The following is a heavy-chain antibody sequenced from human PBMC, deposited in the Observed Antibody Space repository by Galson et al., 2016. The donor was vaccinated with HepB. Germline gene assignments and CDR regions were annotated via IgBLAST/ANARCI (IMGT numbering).Heavy chain of an antibody. CDR1: GFTFSAYT. CDR3: ARGGDRFDY. Sequence: SLRLSCAASGFTFSAYTMNWVRQAPGKGLEWVSFFSSTSYPILYADSVNGRFTISRDNAKNRLYLQMDSLRDEDTAVYYCARGGDRFDYWGQGTLVTVSS. CDR2: FSSTSYPI. J-gene: IGHJ4*02. D-gene: IGHD7-27*01. V-gene: IGHV3-48*02.